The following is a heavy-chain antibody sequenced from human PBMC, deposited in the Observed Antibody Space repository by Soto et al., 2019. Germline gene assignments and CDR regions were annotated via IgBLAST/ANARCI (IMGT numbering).Heavy chain of an antibody. Sequence: ASVKVSCKASGFTFTSSAVQWVRQARGQRLEWIGWIVVGSGNTNYAQKFQERVTITRDMSTSTAYMELSSLRSEDTAVYYCAASLKHRSSSHHDFRGQGTLVSVSS. D-gene: IGHD6-6*01. CDR2: IVVGSGNT. J-gene: IGHJ4*02. CDR3: AASLKHRSSSHHDF. V-gene: IGHV1-58*01. CDR1: GFTFTSSA.